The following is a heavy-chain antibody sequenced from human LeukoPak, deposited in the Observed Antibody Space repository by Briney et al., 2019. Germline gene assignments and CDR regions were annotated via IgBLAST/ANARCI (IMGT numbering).Heavy chain of an antibody. D-gene: IGHD3-10*01. Sequence: GGSLRLSCAASAFTFSSYAMSWVRQAPGKGLEWVSSISGSGGSTYYAASVKGRFTISRDNSKNTLYLQMNSLRAEDTAVYYCAKDFRGGTYSPLIDAFDIWGQGTMVTVSS. J-gene: IGHJ3*02. CDR1: AFTFSSYA. CDR2: ISGSGGST. CDR3: AKDFRGGTYSPLIDAFDI. V-gene: IGHV3-23*01.